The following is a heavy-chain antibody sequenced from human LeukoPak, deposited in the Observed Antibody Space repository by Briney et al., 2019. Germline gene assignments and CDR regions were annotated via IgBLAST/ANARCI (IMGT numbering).Heavy chain of an antibody. D-gene: IGHD1-26*01. Sequence: SETLSLTCTVSGGSISSSSYYWGWIRQPPGKGLEWIGSIYYSGSTYYNPSLKSRVTISVDTSKNQFSLKVSSVTAADTAVYYCARPRYSGSYYPFDYWGQGTLVTVSS. CDR2: IYYSGST. J-gene: IGHJ4*02. CDR3: ARPRYSGSYYPFDY. V-gene: IGHV4-39*01. CDR1: GGSISSSSYY.